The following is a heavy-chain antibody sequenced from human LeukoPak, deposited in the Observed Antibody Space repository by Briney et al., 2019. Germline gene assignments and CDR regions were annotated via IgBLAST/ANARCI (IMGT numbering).Heavy chain of an antibody. Sequence: SVKVSCKASGGTFSSYAIIWVRQAPGQGLEWMGRIIPILGIANYAQKFQGRVTITADKSTSTAYMELSSLRSEDTAVYYCARSPPPYCGGDCYSSYYYGMDVWGQGTTVTVSS. J-gene: IGHJ6*02. CDR2: IIPILGIA. D-gene: IGHD2-21*02. CDR3: ARSPPPYCGGDCYSSYYYGMDV. CDR1: GGTFSSYA. V-gene: IGHV1-69*04.